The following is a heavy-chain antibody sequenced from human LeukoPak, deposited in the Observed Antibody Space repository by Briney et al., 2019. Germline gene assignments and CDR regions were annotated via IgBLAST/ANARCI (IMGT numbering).Heavy chain of an antibody. CDR2: IYDGGST. V-gene: IGHV4-38-2*01. D-gene: IGHD3-10*01. CDR3: AGRGLY. Sequence: ETLSLTCAVSGYSISSGYYWGWVRQPPGKGREWIGCIYDGGSTYYHPSLKSPATLSAATSKNQFSLKPRSLTPAPPALSYCAGRGLYWGQGTLVTVSS. CDR1: GYSISSGYY. J-gene: IGHJ4*02.